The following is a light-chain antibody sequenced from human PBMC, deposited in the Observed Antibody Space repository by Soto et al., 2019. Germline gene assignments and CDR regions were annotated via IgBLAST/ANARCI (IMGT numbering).Light chain of an antibody. V-gene: IGKV3-20*01. Sequence: EIVSTQSPGTLSLSPGERATLSCRASERLSCVYLAWYQPRPGQQPTLLIYGGSNRGTAVPDGFSGSGCGTTVTLIINSMEPEDVVIYYCQQYGGSPRITFGGGTRLEIK. CDR2: GGS. J-gene: IGKJ5*01. CDR1: ERLSCVY. CDR3: QQYGGSPRIT.